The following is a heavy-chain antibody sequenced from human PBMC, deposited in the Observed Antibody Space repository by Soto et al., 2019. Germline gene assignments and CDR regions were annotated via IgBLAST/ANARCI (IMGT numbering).Heavy chain of an antibody. D-gene: IGHD3-22*01. V-gene: IGHV4-39*01. CDR2: IYYSGIT. CDR3: ARSNSGSYKSFDP. Sequence: PSETLSLTCTVSGDSISSSNYYWGWIRQPPGKGLEWIANIYYSGITYCNPSLKSRVAISVDTSKNQFSLKLSSVTAADTAIYYCARSNSGSYKSFDPWGQGTLVT. CDR1: GDSISSSNYY. J-gene: IGHJ5*02.